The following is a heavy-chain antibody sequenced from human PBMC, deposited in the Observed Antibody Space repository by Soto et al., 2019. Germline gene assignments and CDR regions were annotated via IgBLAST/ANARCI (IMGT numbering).Heavy chain of an antibody. Sequence: EVQLLESGGGLVQPGGSLRLSCAASGFTFSNYAMGWVRQAPGKGLEWVSSISTSIDATYYADSVKGRFTISRDDSKNMEYLQMNSLRAEDTAVYYCAKDRTVAARNFDHWGQGTLVTVSS. V-gene: IGHV3-23*01. CDR3: AKDRTVAARNFDH. D-gene: IGHD2-21*02. CDR2: ISTSIDAT. CDR1: GFTFSNYA. J-gene: IGHJ4*02.